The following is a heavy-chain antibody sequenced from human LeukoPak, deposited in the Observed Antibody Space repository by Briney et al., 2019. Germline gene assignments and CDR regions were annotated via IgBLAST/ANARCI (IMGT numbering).Heavy chain of an antibody. J-gene: IGHJ5*02. D-gene: IGHD1-26*01. CDR1: GLTFSSSW. Sequence: GGSLRLSCAASGLTFSSSWMNWVRQAPGKGLGWLANINPAGSQKDYVDSVKGRFTISRDNAKDSVFLQMNNLRAEDTAVYYCARYSGSFPGWLDPWGPGTLVTVSS. CDR2: INPAGSQK. CDR3: ARYSGSFPGWLDP. V-gene: IGHV3-7*01.